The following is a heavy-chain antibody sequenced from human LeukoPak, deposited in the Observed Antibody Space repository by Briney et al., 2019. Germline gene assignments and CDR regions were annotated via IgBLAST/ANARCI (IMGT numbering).Heavy chain of an antibody. CDR3: ARDVGRGDY. Sequence: GGSLRLSCAASGFTFDDYAMHWVRQAPGKGLVWVSRINSDGSSTNYADSVKGRFTISRDNAKNTLYLQMNSLRADDTAMYYCARDVGRGDYWGQGTLVTVSS. D-gene: IGHD1-26*01. V-gene: IGHV3-74*01. CDR2: INSDGSST. J-gene: IGHJ4*02. CDR1: GFTFDDYA.